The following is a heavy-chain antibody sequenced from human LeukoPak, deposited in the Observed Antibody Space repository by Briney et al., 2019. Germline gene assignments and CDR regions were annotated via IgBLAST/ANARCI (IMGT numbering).Heavy chain of an antibody. J-gene: IGHJ4*02. Sequence: GGSLRLSCEASGFTFSAYAMTWVRQAPGKGLEWVSSIGSDNKPHYSESVKGRFAISRDNSKNTLFLQLNSLRAEDTAVYYCAREFVVVVAANDYWGQGTLVTVSS. V-gene: IGHV3-23*01. CDR1: GFTFSAYA. CDR3: AREFVVVVAANDY. D-gene: IGHD2-15*01. CDR2: IGSDNKP.